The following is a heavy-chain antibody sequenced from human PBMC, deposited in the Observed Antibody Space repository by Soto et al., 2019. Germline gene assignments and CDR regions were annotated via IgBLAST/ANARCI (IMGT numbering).Heavy chain of an antibody. V-gene: IGHV3-23*01. CDR3: AKGPTGATTRVDY. CDR2: ITESGAT. Sequence: GSLRLSCAASGFTFSNYAMNWVRQAPGEGLEWVSEITESGATYYTDSVKGRFTISRDNSKNTLYLQMYGLRAEDTAVYYCAKGPTGATTRVDYWGQGTLVTVSS. J-gene: IGHJ4*02. CDR1: GFTFSNYA. D-gene: IGHD1-1*01.